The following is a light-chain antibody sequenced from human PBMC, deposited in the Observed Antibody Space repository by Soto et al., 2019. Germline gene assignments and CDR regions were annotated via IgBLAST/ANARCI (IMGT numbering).Light chain of an antibody. V-gene: IGLV2-14*01. CDR3: SSYTSSSTL. CDR2: EVS. J-gene: IGLJ3*02. CDR1: SSDVGGYNY. Sequence: QCALTQPASVCGSPGQSITISCTGTSSDVGGYNYVSWYQQHPGKAPKLMIYEVSNRPSGVSNRFSGSKSGNTASLTISGLQAEDEADYYCSSYTSSSTLFGGGTKLTVL.